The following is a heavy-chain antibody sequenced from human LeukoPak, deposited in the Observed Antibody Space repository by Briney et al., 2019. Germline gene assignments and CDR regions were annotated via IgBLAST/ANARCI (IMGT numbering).Heavy chain of an antibody. V-gene: IGHV1-69*13. D-gene: IGHD3-10*01. CDR3: AREGGSGSYYYYYYMDV. Sequence: SVKVSCKASGYTFTGYYMHWVRQAPGQGLEWMGGIIPIFGTANYAQKFQGRVTITADESTSTAYMELSSLRSEDTAVYYCAREGGSGSYYYYYYMDVWGKGTTVTVSS. CDR1: GYTFTGYY. J-gene: IGHJ6*03. CDR2: IIPIFGTA.